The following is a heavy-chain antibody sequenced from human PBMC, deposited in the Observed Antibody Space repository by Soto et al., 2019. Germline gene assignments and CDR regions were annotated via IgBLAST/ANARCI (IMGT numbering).Heavy chain of an antibody. CDR2: LSGSGIGK. D-gene: IGHD2-2*01. J-gene: IGHJ4*02. CDR1: GFTFSDSW. CDR3: AKDRYCSATSCQDFGS. Sequence: GGSLRLSCTAFGFTFSDSWMSCLRQAPGKGLEWVSVLSGSGIGKDYADSVKGRFTISRDNSRNTLYLQMSGLRVEDTAVYYCAKDRYCSATSCQDFGSWGQGTLVTVSS. V-gene: IGHV3-23*01.